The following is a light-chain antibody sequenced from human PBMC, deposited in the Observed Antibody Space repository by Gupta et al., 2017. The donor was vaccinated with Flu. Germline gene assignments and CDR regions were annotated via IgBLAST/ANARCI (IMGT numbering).Light chain of an antibody. J-gene: IGLJ3*02. CDR1: SSDVGSDKY. CDR3: NSYTSSNTCL. CDR2: EVS. Sequence: SLAITCTGTSSDVGSDKYVFWYQRHTGKAPQLMIYEVSGRPSGASDRFSGSKAGNTASLTFSGLQAEDEADYYCNSYTSSNTCLFGGGTKLTVL. V-gene: IGLV2-14*01.